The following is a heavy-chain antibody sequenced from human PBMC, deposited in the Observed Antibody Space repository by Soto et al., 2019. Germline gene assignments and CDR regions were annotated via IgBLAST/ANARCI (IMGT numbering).Heavy chain of an antibody. V-gene: IGHV3-30-3*01. CDR3: ARGTAGYDFWSGYLSQVLLDY. CDR2: ISYDGSNK. Sequence: HPGGSLRLSCAASGFTFSSYAMHWVRQAPGKGLEWVAVISYDGSNKYYADSVKGRFTISRDNSKNTLYLQMNSLRAEDTAVYYCARGTAGYDFWSGYLSQVLLDYWGQGTLVTVSS. D-gene: IGHD3-3*01. J-gene: IGHJ4*02. CDR1: GFTFSSYA.